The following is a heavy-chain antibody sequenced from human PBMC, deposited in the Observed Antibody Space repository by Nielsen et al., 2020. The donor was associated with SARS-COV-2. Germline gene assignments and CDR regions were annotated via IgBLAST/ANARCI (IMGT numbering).Heavy chain of an antibody. V-gene: IGHV4-30-4*01. D-gene: IGHD7-27*01. J-gene: IGHJ4*02. Sequence: SETLSLTCSVSGGSISSDEFYWSWTRQPSGPGLEWLGYIYFINGRTRYNPSLKSRGTISIDTSKNQFSLKLSSVTAADTAVYYCARDRLGIGDYWGQGTLVTVFS. CDR1: GGSISSDEFY. CDR3: ARDRLGIGDY. CDR2: IYFINGRT.